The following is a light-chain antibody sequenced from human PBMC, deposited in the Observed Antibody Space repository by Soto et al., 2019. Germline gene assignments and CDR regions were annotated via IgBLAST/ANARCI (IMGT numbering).Light chain of an antibody. V-gene: IGKV1-27*01. CDR1: QDISNY. CDR3: QKCGIAPFS. CDR2: AAS. Sequence: DIQMTQSPSSLSASVGDRVTITCRASQDISNYLAWYQQKPGKVPKLLIYAASTLQSGVPSRFSGSGSGTDFTLTISSLQPEDVATYYCQKCGIAPFSFGGGTKVELK. J-gene: IGKJ4*01.